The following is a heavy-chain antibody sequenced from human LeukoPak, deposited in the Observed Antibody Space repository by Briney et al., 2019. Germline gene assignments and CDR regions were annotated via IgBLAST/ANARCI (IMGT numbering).Heavy chain of an antibody. Sequence: PSQTLSLTCTVSGGSISSGSYYWSWIRQPAGKGLEWIGRIYTSGSTNYNPSLKSRVTISVDTSKNQFSLKLSSVTAADTAVYYCARGCYDYVWGSYRYNDYWGQGTLVTVSS. CDR3: ARGCYDYVWGSYRYNDY. V-gene: IGHV4-61*02. CDR2: IYTSGST. CDR1: GGSISSGSYY. J-gene: IGHJ4*02. D-gene: IGHD3-16*02.